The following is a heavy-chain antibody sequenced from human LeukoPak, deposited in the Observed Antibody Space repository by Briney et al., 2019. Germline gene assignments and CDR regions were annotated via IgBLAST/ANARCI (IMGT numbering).Heavy chain of an antibody. CDR3: AKGEDYDILTGEFDY. D-gene: IGHD3-9*01. J-gene: IGHJ4*02. CDR2: IRYDGSNK. V-gene: IGHV3-30*02. Sequence: PGGSLRLSCAASGFTFSSYGMHWVRQAPGKGLEWVAFIRYDGSNKYYADSVKGRFTISRDNSKNTLYLQMNSLRAEDTAVYYCAKGEDYDILTGEFDYWGQGTLVTVSS. CDR1: GFTFSSYG.